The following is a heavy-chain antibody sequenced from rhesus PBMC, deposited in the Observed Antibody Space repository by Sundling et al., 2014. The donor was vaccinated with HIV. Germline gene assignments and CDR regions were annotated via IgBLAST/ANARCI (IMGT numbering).Heavy chain of an antibody. V-gene: IGHV4-92*01. Sequence: QVQLQESGPGLVKPSETLSLTCAVSGGPINSRNWWSWIRQSPGKGLEWIGRISGNSGNTDYNPSLKNRVTISTDRSNNQFSLNLRSVTAADTAVYYCARHRGYCTSGSCYVLDCDVWGQGALVTVSS. D-gene: IGHD2-2*01. CDR3: ARHRGYCTSGSCYVLDCDV. CDR2: ISGNSGNT. J-gene: IGHJ1*01. CDR1: GGPINSRNW.